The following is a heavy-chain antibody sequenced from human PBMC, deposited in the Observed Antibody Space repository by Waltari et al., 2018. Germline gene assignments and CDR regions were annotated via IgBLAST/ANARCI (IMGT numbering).Heavy chain of an antibody. CDR1: GGSIRSGDYS. D-gene: IGHD3-3*01. CDR2: IYYSGST. J-gene: IGHJ4*02. V-gene: IGHV4-30-4*08. Sequence: QVQLQESGPGLVKPSQTLSLTCTVSGGSIRSGDYSWSWIRQPPGKGLEWIGYIYYSGSTYYNPSLKSRVTISVDTSKNQFSLKLSSVTAADTAVYYCTRGLFGVVTPFDYWGQGTLVTVSS. CDR3: TRGLFGVVTPFDY.